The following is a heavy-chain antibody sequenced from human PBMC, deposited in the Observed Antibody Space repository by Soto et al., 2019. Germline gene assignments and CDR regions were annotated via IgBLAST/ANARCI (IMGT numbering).Heavy chain of an antibody. V-gene: IGHV1-69*12. Sequence: QVQLMQSGAQVKKPESSVKVSCKASGGTFRNYAFSWVRQAPGQGLEWMGGTNPLFGTANYAQKFQGRVTITADEATTTIYMELSSLRPEDTAVSYWARDVAVAGTHVSHSGMDVWGQETTVTVSS. CDR3: ARDVAVAGTHVSHSGMDV. J-gene: IGHJ6*02. D-gene: IGHD6-19*01. CDR2: TNPLFGTA. CDR1: GGTFRNYA.